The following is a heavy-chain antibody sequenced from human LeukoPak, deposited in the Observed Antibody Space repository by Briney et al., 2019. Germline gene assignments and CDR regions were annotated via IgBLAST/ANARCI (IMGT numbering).Heavy chain of an antibody. V-gene: IGHV1-2*06. J-gene: IGHJ5*02. D-gene: IGHD3-3*01. Sequence: ASVKVSCKASGYTFTSYYMHWARQAPGQGLEWMGRINPNSGGTNYAQKFQGRVTMTRDTSISTAYMELSRLRSDDTAVYYCARVVRVTYYDFWSGYQGSWFDPWGQGTLVTVSS. CDR3: ARVVRVTYYDFWSGYQGSWFDP. CDR1: GYTFTSYY. CDR2: INPNSGGT.